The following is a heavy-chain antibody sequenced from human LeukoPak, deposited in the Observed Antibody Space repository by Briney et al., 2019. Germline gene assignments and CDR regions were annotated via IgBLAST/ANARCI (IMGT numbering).Heavy chain of an antibody. CDR2: ISAYNGNT. Sequence: VASVKVSCKAPGYTFTTYGITWVRQAPGQGLEWMGWISAYNGNTNYAQSLQGRVTMTTDTSTSTAYMEVRSLRSDDTAVYYCAREVNYGMDVWGQGTTVTVSS. V-gene: IGHV1-18*01. CDR1: GYTFTTYG. D-gene: IGHD4-23*01. CDR3: AREVNYGMDV. J-gene: IGHJ6*02.